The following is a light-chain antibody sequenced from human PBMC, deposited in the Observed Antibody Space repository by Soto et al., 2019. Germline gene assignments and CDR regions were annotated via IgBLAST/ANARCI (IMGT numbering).Light chain of an antibody. CDR1: TSISIN. V-gene: IGKV3-15*01. CDR3: HQYNNWQFT. CDR2: VAS. Sequence: EIVMTQSPSTLSVSPGERATLSCRASTSISINLAWYQQTPGQDPRILIYVASTRATGIPATFSGSGSGTEFTLTISRLQSEDFAVYDGHQYNNWQFTFGPGTKVDSK. J-gene: IGKJ3*01.